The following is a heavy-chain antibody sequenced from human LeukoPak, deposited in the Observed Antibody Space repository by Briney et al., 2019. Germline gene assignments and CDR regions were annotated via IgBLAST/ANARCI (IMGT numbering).Heavy chain of an antibody. V-gene: IGHV4-34*01. J-gene: IGHJ4*02. Sequence: SETLSLTCAVYGGSFSGYYWSWIRQPPGKGLEWIGEINHSGSTNYNPSLKSRVTISVDTSKNQFSLKLSSVTAADTAVYYCAGRSYDSSGYLRWGQGTLVTVSS. CDR1: GGSFSGYY. CDR3: AGRSYDSSGYLR. D-gene: IGHD3-22*01. CDR2: INHSGST.